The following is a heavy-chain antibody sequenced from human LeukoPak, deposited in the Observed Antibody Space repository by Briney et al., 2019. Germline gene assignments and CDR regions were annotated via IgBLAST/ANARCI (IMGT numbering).Heavy chain of an antibody. CDR3: VREAGPLD. Sequence: GASVKISCKASGYTFTGYYINRVRQAPGQAPEWVGWVNPNTGGTRYAQKFQGRVTMTRDTSITTAFMELRGLTFDDTAVFYCVREAGPLDWGQGTLVTVSS. J-gene: IGHJ4*02. V-gene: IGHV1-2*02. CDR2: VNPNTGGT. CDR1: GYTFTGYY.